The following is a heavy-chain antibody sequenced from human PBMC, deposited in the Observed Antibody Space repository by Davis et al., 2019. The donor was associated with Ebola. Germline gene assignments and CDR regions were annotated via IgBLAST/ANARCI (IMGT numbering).Heavy chain of an antibody. D-gene: IGHD6-13*01. Sequence: SLKISCAASGFTFSDYYMSWIRQAPGKGLEWVSYISSSGSTIYYADSVKGRFTISRDNAKNSLYLQMNSLRAEDTAVYYCAREVYSSTRYDYLDLWGRGTLVTVSS. CDR2: ISSSGSTI. J-gene: IGHJ2*01. CDR3: AREVYSSTRYDYLDL. CDR1: GFTFSDYY. V-gene: IGHV3-11*04.